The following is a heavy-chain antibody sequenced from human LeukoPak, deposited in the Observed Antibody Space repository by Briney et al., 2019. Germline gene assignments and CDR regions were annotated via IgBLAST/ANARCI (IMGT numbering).Heavy chain of an antibody. CDR3: ASSSPPYYDSSYAFDI. V-gene: IGHV4-34*01. D-gene: IGHD3-22*01. J-gene: IGHJ3*02. CDR1: GGSFSGYY. CDR2: INHSGST. Sequence: PSETLSLTCAVYGGSFSGYYWSWIRQPPGKGLEWIGEINHSGSTNYNPSLKSRVTISVDTSKNQFSLKLSSVTAADTAVYYCASSSPPYYDSSYAFDIWGQGTMVTVSS.